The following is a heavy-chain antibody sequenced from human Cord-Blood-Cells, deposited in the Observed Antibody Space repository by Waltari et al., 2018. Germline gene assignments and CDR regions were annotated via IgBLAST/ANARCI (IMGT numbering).Heavy chain of an antibody. CDR1: GYTFTGYY. D-gene: IGHD3-16*01. CDR2: INPNSGGT. CDR3: ASTGGSSRYYYGMDV. Sequence: QVQLVQSGAEVKKPGASVKVSCKASGYTFTGYYMHWVRQAPGQGLEWMGRINPNSGGTNYAQKFQGRVTMTRDTSISTAYMELSRLRSDDTAVYYCASTGGSSRYYYGMDVWGQGTTVTVSS. V-gene: IGHV1-2*02. J-gene: IGHJ6*02.